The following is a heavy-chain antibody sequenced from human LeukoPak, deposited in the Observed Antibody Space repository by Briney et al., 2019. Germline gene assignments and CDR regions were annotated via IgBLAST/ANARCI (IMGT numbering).Heavy chain of an antibody. D-gene: IGHD3-9*01. Sequence: ASVEVSCKASGGTFSSYAISWVRQAPGQGLEWMGGIIPIFGTANYAQKFQGRVTITTDESTSTAYMELSSLRSEDTAVYYCARANYDILTGYQGPYYFDYWGQGTLVTVSS. J-gene: IGHJ4*02. CDR3: ARANYDILTGYQGPYYFDY. V-gene: IGHV1-69*05. CDR1: GGTFSSYA. CDR2: IIPIFGTA.